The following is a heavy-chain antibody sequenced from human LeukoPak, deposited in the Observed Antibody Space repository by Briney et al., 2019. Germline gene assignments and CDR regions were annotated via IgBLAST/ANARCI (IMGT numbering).Heavy chain of an antibody. J-gene: IGHJ4*02. V-gene: IGHV1-3*01. CDR2: MNAGKGNT. CDR1: GYTFPSYS. CDR3: ARGYCSSTSCYILGSPSNY. Sequence: GASVTVSRKGSGYTFPSYSMHWVRQAPGQRLECVGWMNAGKGNTKYSQKFQGRCTITRDTSASTAYMELSSLRSEDAAVYYCARGYCSSTSCYILGSPSNYWGQGTPVTVSS. D-gene: IGHD2-2*02.